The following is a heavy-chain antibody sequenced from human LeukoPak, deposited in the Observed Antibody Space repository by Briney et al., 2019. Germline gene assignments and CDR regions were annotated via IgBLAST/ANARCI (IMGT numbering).Heavy chain of an antibody. J-gene: IGHJ5*02. D-gene: IGHD1-1*01. CDR1: GGSINSSSYY. Sequence: SETLSLTCTVSGGSINSSSYYWGWIRQPPGKGLEWIGNIYYSGSTYYSPSLKSRVTISVDTSKNQFSLKLSSVTAADTAVYYCARPVPSRLGWFDPWGQGTLVTVSS. CDR3: ARPVPSRLGWFDP. V-gene: IGHV4-39*01. CDR2: IYYSGST.